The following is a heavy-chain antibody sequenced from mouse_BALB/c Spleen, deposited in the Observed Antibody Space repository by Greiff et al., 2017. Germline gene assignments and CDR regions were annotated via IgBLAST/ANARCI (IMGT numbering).Heavy chain of an antibody. J-gene: IGHJ3*01. CDR3: ARGLYYYGSSPWFAY. V-gene: IGHV1-9*01. Sequence: QVQLQQSGAELMKPGASVKISCKATGYTFSSYWIEWVKQRPGHGLEWIGEILPGSGSTNYNEKFKGKATFTADTSSNTAYMQLSSLTSEDSAVYYCARGLYYYGSSPWFAYWGQGTLVTVSA. CDR2: ILPGSGST. CDR1: GYTFSSYW. D-gene: IGHD1-1*01.